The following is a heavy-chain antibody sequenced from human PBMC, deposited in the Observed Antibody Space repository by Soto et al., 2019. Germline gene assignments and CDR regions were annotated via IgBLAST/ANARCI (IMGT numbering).Heavy chain of an antibody. CDR1: RFTFNSYA. CDR2: IGTDGNT. V-gene: IGHV3-23*01. CDR3: VRKYPGTRPFDY. D-gene: IGHD2-2*01. J-gene: IGHJ4*01. Sequence: PEGSLRLSCAASRFTFNSYAMNWVRQAPGKGLAWVSAIGTDGNTYYANSVKGRFTISRDNSRTTLYLQMNSLRVEDTALYYCVRKYPGTRPFDYWGQGTLVTVSS.